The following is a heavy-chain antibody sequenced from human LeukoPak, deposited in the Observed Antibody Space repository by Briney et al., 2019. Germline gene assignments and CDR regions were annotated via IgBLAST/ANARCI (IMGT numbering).Heavy chain of an antibody. Sequence: SETLSLTCAVSGDSISSYYWSWIRQPAGKGLVWIGRIYTSGSTNYNPSLKSRVTISVDKSKNQFSLKLSSVTAADTAVYYCARDRTTVTTYYSYSYMDVWGKGTTVTVSS. CDR3: ARDRTTVTTYYSYSYMDV. D-gene: IGHD4-17*01. CDR1: GDSISSYY. J-gene: IGHJ6*03. V-gene: IGHV4-4*07. CDR2: IYTSGST.